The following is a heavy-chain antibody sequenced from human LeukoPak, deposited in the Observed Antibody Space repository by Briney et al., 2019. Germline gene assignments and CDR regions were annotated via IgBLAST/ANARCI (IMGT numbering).Heavy chain of an antibody. J-gene: IGHJ4*02. Sequence: GGSLRLSCAASGFTFSSYSMNWVRQAPGKGLEWVSSISSSSSYIYYADSVKGRFTISRDNAKNSLYLQMNSLRAEDTAVYYCARGDSVVVPAAIGSDYWGQGTPVTVSS. V-gene: IGHV3-21*01. CDR1: GFTFSSYS. CDR3: ARGDSVVVPAAIGSDY. D-gene: IGHD2-2*02. CDR2: ISSSSSYI.